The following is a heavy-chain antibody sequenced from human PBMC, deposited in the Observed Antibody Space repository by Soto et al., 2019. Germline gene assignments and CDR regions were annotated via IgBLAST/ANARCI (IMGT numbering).Heavy chain of an antibody. J-gene: IGHJ1*01. D-gene: IGHD3-22*01. CDR2: INPSGGST. V-gene: IGHV1-46*01. CDR3: ARSALKYYVSSGYYGTPVEYFQH. Sequence: ASVKVSCKASGYTFTSYYMHWVRQAPGQGLEWMGIINPSGGSTSYAQKFQGRVTMTRDTSTSTVYMELSSLRSEDTAVYYCARSALKYYVSSGYYGTPVEYFQHWGQGTLVTVSS. CDR1: GYTFTSYY.